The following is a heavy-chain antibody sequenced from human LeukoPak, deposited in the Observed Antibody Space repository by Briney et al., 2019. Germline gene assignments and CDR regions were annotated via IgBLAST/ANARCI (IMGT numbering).Heavy chain of an antibody. D-gene: IGHD2-2*01. CDR2: MNPNSGNT. CDR3: ARGQGYCSSTSCYGGTYYYMDV. CDR1: GYTFTSYD. Sequence: ASVKVSYKASGYTFTSYDINWVRQATGQGLEWMGWMNPNSGNTGYAQKFQGRVTMTRNTSISTAYMKLSSLRSEDTAVYYCARGQGYCSSTSCYGGTYYYMDVWGKGTTVTVSS. V-gene: IGHV1-8*01. J-gene: IGHJ6*03.